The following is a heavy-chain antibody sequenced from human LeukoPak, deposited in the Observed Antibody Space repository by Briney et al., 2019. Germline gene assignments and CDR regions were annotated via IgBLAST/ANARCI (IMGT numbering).Heavy chain of an antibody. J-gene: IGHJ4*02. D-gene: IGHD3-22*01. CDR2: MNPNSGNT. V-gene: IGHV1-8*01. Sequence: ASVKVSCKASGYTFTSYDINWVRQATGQGLKWMGWMNPNSGNTGYAQKFQGRVTMTRNTSISTAYMELSSLRSEDTAVYYCARAYYYDSSGYGGADYWGQGTLVTVSS. CDR3: ARAYYYDSSGYGGADY. CDR1: GYTFTSYD.